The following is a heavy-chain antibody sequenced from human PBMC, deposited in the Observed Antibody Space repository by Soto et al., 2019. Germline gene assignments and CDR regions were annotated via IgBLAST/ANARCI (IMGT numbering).Heavy chain of an antibody. V-gene: IGHV4-34*01. CDR3: ARANNYGGDFDY. J-gene: IGHJ4*02. Sequence: TSETLSLTCAVYGGSFSGYYWSWIRQPPGKGLEWIGEINHSGSTNYNPSLKSRVTISVDTSKNQFSLKLSSVTAADTAVYYCARANNYGGDFDYWGQGTLVTV. CDR2: INHSGST. D-gene: IGHD2-21*01. CDR1: GGSFSGYY.